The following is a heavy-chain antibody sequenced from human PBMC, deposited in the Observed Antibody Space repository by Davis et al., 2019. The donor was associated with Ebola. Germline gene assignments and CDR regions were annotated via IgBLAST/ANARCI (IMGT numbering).Heavy chain of an antibody. Sequence: PGGSLRLSCAASGFTFSSYAMSWVRQAPGKGLEWVSAISGSGGSTYYADSVKGRFTISRDNSKNTLYLQMNSLRAEDTAVYYCARVGRWGILYSPPGMMDVWGKGTTVTVSS. J-gene: IGHJ6*04. V-gene: IGHV3-23*01. CDR1: GFTFSSYA. CDR3: ARVGRWGILYSPPGMMDV. D-gene: IGHD2-8*01. CDR2: ISGSGGST.